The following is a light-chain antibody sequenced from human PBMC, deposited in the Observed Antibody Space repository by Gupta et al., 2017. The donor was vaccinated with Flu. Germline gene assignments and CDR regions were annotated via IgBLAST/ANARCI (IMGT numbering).Light chain of an antibody. CDR2: KAS. CDR3: HQDFSNAFT. CDR1: QSISTW. Sequence: DIQMTQSPSTLSASVGARVTITCRASQSISTWLAWYQQKPGKAPNLLIYKASSLESGVPSRFSGSGSGTEFTLTISSLQPDDVATYYCHQDFSNAFTFGHGTKVDIK. V-gene: IGKV1-5*03. J-gene: IGKJ3*01.